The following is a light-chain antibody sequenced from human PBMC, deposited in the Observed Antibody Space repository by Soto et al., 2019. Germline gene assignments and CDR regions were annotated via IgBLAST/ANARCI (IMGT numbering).Light chain of an antibody. J-gene: IGKJ1*01. CDR1: QTISSW. CDR2: KAS. Sequence: DIQMTQSPSTLSASVGDRVTITCRASQTISSWLAWYQQKPGKAPKLLIYKASTLKSGVPSRFSGSGSGTDFTLTVSSLLPEDFATYYCQQSYSTPTTFGQGTKVDI. CDR3: QQSYSTPTT. V-gene: IGKV1-5*03.